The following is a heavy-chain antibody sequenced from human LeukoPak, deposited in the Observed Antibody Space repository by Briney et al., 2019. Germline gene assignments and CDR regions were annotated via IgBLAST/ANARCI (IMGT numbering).Heavy chain of an antibody. CDR3: ARASRGYTYGFPMDY. J-gene: IGHJ4*02. CDR2: ITPRSDYI. D-gene: IGHD5-18*01. Sequence: GGSLRLSFTVSQFTFSVYTVNWVRQAPGKGLEWVSSITPRSDYIYYTDSVKGRFTISRDNARNSLFLQMNSLRAEDTAIYYCARASRGYTYGFPMDYWGQGTLVTVSS. V-gene: IGHV3-21*01. CDR1: QFTFSVYT.